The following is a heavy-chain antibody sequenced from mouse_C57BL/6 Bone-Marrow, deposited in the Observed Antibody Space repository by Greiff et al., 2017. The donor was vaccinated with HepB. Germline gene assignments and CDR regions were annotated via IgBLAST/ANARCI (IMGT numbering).Heavy chain of an antibody. CDR2: IWRGGST. V-gene: IGHV2-5*01. CDR3: AKNYDYRGYDAMDY. CDR1: GFSLTSYG. J-gene: IGHJ4*01. D-gene: IGHD2-4*01. Sequence: VQLKESGPGLVQPSQSLSITCTVSGFSLTSYGVHWVRQSPGKGLEWLGVIWRGGSTDYNAAFMSRLSITKDNSKSQVFFKMNSLQADDTAIYYCAKNYDYRGYDAMDYWGQGTSVTVSS.